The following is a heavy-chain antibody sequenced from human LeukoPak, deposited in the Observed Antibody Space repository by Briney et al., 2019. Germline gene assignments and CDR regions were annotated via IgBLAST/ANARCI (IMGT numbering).Heavy chain of an antibody. CDR2: INHSGST. D-gene: IGHD6-13*01. V-gene: IGHV4-34*01. CDR3: ARAPAGYSSSWDWFDP. Sequence: GSLRLSCAASGFTFSSYAMTWVRQPPGKGLEWIGEINHSGSTNYNPSLKSRVTISVDTSKNQFSLKLSSVTAADTAVYYCARAPAGYSSSWDWFDPWGQGTLVTVSS. J-gene: IGHJ5*02. CDR1: GFTFSSYA.